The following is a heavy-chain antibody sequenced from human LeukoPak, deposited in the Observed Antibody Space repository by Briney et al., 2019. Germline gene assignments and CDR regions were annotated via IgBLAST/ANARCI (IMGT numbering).Heavy chain of an antibody. CDR1: GFTFSSYG. CDR2: IWYDGSNK. CDR3: ARGEEQQLVPGYYYYGMDV. D-gene: IGHD6-13*01. V-gene: IGHV3-33*01. J-gene: IGHJ6*02. Sequence: GGSLRLSCAASGFTFSSYGMHWVRQAPGKGLEWVAVIWYDGSNKYYADSVKGRFTISRDNSKNTLYLQMNSLRAEDTAVYYCARGEEQQLVPGYYYYGMDVWGQGTTVTVSS.